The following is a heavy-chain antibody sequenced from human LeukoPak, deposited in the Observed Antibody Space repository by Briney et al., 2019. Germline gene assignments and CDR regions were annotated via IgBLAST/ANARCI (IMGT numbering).Heavy chain of an antibody. Sequence: PGGSLRLSCAASGFTFSSYAMSWVRQAPGKGLKRVSAISGGSADYADSVKGRFSISIDNSKNTLYLQMNSLRAEDTAVYYCAKDRSSRYDFWSGSFSHYYYYYMDVWGKGTTVTVSS. CDR2: ISGGSA. CDR3: AKDRSSRYDFWSGSFSHYYYYYMDV. CDR1: GFTFSSYA. J-gene: IGHJ6*03. D-gene: IGHD3-3*01. V-gene: IGHV3-23*01.